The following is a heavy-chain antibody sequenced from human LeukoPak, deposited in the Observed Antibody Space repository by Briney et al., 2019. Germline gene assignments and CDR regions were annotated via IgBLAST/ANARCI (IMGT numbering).Heavy chain of an antibody. V-gene: IGHV3-15*01. CDR2: IKKKSDGATT. CDR1: GFTFSIAW. Sequence: GGSLRLSCAASGFTFSIAWMSWVRQAPGKGLEWLGQIKKKSDGATTAYAAPVKGRFTISKDDSKNTLFLQMNSLKTEDTALYYCTWSGLKIESWGQGTLVTVSS. J-gene: IGHJ4*02. CDR3: TWSGLKIES. D-gene: IGHD3-3*01.